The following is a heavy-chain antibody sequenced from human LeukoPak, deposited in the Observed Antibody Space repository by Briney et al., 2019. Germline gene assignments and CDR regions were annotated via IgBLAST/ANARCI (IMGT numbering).Heavy chain of an antibody. CDR1: IGSFSGYH. Sequence: PSETLSLTCAVYIGSFSGYHWSWIRQPPGKGLEWIGEINDSGNTNYNPSLKSRVTISADPSKNQFSLRMTSLTAADTAVYYCARQGQISALDFWGHGNRVIVSS. D-gene: IGHD2-15*01. CDR2: INDSGNT. CDR3: ARQGQISALDF. V-gene: IGHV4-34*01. J-gene: IGHJ4*01.